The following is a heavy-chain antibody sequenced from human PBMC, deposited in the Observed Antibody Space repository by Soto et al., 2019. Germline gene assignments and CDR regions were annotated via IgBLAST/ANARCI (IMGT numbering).Heavy chain of an antibody. Sequence: PSETLSLTCTVSGGSINTFYWSWVRQPAGKGLEWIGRIFSSGSTSFNPSLESRVAMSVDTSKNHFSLNLSSVTAADMAVYYCARDLEFRDGNISHLDYWGQGTLVTVSS. D-gene: IGHD3-10*01. CDR3: ARDLEFRDGNISHLDY. V-gene: IGHV4-4*07. CDR2: IFSSGST. J-gene: IGHJ4*02. CDR1: GGSINTFY.